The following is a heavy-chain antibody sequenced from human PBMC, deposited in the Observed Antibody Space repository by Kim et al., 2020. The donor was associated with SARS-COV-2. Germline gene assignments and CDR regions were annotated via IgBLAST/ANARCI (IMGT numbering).Heavy chain of an antibody. CDR2: ISSSSSTI. V-gene: IGHV3-48*04. D-gene: IGHD5-18*01. CDR1: GFTFSSYS. J-gene: IGHJ4*02. CDR3: ARVPIQLWLGAGD. Sequence: GGSLRLSCAASGFTFSSYSMNWVRQAPGKGLEWVSYISSSSSTIYYADSVKGRFTISRDNAKNSLYLQMNSLRAEDTAVYYCARVPIQLWLGAGDWGQGTLATVS.